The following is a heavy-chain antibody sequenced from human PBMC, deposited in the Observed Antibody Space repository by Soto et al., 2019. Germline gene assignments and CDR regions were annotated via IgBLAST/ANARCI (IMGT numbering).Heavy chain of an antibody. V-gene: IGHV3-21*01. CDR1: GFTFSSYS. J-gene: IGHJ4*02. CDR3: ARGIYSGGYHYFCY. CDR2: ISSSSTYI. D-gene: IGHD1-26*01. Sequence: EVQLVESGGGLVKPGGSLRLSCAASGFTFSSYSMNWVRQAPGKGLECVSSISSSSTYIYYADSVKGRFTISRDNAKKSLYIQMNSRRAEDTAVYYCARGIYSGGYHYFCYWGQGTLVTVSS.